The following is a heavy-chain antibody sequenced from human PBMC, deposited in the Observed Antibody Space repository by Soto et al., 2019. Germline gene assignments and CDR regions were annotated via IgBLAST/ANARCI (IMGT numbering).Heavy chain of an antibody. Sequence: GGSLRLSCAASGFTFSSYAMSWVRQAPGKGLEWVSAISGSGGSTYYADSVKGRCTITRDNSKNTLYLQMNSLCTEDRTVYYCAKGGSSSPQRYSWFDHWGQGTLVTVSS. CDR1: GFTFSSYA. CDR2: ISGSGGST. V-gene: IGHV3-23*01. CDR3: AKGGSSSPQRYSWFDH. D-gene: IGHD6-6*01. J-gene: IGHJ5*02.